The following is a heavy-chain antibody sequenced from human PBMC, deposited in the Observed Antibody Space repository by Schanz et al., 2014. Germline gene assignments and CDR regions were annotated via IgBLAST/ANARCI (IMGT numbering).Heavy chain of an antibody. CDR3: ARGGYSYALSAFDI. J-gene: IGHJ3*02. D-gene: IGHD5-18*01. V-gene: IGHV1-18*01. Sequence: QVQLVQSGAEVKKPGASVGVSCKASGYTFTNYGVTWVRQAPGQGLEWLGWMNPNSGNPGFAQKFRGRVTMTTDTSTSTSYMELTSLRFDDTAVYYCARGGYSYALSAFDIWGQGTMVTVSS. CDR2: MNPNSGNP. CDR1: GYTFTNYG.